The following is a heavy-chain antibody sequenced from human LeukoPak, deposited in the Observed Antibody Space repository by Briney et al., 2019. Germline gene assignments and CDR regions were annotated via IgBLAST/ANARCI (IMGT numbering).Heavy chain of an antibody. V-gene: IGHV3-23*01. J-gene: IGHJ4*02. CDR1: GFTFSNYA. CDR3: AKAGYSSSWLFDY. Sequence: QTGGSLRLSCAGSGFTFSNYAMTWVRQAPGKGLEWVSSVSGSGRNTFYPDSVEGRFTISRDNSKNTLYLQMNSLRAEDTAVYYCAKAGYSSSWLFDYWGQGTLVTVSS. CDR2: VSGSGRNT. D-gene: IGHD6-13*01.